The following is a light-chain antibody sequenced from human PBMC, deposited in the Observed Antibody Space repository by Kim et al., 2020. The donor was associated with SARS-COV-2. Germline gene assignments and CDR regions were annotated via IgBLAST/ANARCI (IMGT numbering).Light chain of an antibody. V-gene: IGLV1-44*01. CDR1: RSNIGSNA. Sequence: QSVLTQSPSASGTPGHRVTISCSGSRSNIGSNAVSWNQQLPGTAPKLLIYGNNQRPSRVPDRFSGSKTGTSASLAISGLPSEDEADYYCGAWDDSLTGHWVNGGRTQLAVL. CDR2: GNN. J-gene: IGLJ3*02. CDR3: GAWDDSLTGHWV.